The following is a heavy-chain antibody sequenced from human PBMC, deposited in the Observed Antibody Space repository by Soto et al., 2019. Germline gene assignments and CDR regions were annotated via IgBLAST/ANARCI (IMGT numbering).Heavy chain of an antibody. Sequence: QVQLVQSGAEVKKPGSSVKVSCKASGVTFSSYTISWVRQAPGQGLEWMGRIIPILGIANYAQKFQGRVTITSDKSTSTAYMELSSLRSEDTAVYYCSRVVSGFLGVGWCYYYYMDVWGKGTTVTVSS. CDR2: IIPILGIA. D-gene: IGHD5-12*01. CDR3: SRVVSGFLGVGWCYYYYMDV. J-gene: IGHJ6*03. CDR1: GVTFSSYT. V-gene: IGHV1-69*02.